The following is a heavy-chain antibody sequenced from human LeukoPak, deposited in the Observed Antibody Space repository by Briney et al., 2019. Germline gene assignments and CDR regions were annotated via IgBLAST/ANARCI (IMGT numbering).Heavy chain of an antibody. CDR1: GFTFSNYA. CDR3: AKGGIVSTTPGD. V-gene: IGHV3-23*01. CDR2: ISDSGCST. Sequence: GGSLRLSCAASGFTFSNYAMSWVRQAPGKGLEWVSSISDSGCSTYYADSVKGRFTISRDNSKNTLYLQMNSLRAEDTAVYYCAKGGIVSTTPGDWGQGTLVTVSS. D-gene: IGHD5/OR15-5a*01. J-gene: IGHJ4*02.